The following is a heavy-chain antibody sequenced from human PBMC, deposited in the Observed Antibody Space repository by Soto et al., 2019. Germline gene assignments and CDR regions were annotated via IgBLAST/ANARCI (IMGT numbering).Heavy chain of an antibody. CDR3: ARFDLNHNWFDP. J-gene: IGHJ5*02. V-gene: IGHV4-39*01. CDR1: GGSISSSSYY. Sequence: SETLSLTCTVSGGSISSSSYYWVWIRQPPGKGLEWIGSMYYSGSTNYNPSLKSRVTISVDTSKNQFSLKLGSVTAADTAVYYCARFDLNHNWFDPWGQGTLVTVSS. CDR2: MYYSGST.